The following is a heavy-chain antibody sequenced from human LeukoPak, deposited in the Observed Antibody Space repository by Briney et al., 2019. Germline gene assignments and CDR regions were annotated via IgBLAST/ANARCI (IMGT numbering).Heavy chain of an antibody. D-gene: IGHD3-3*01. CDR1: GFTFSTYA. Sequence: SGGSLRLSCVASGFTFSTYAMSWVRQAPGKGLECVSSLGGVGTSTYYTDSVKGRFTVSRDNSKNSLYLQMNSLRAEDTAVYYCARAKDNTIFGVVIPYWGQGTLVTVSS. CDR2: LGGVGTST. CDR3: ARAKDNTIFGVVIPY. V-gene: IGHV3-23*01. J-gene: IGHJ4*02.